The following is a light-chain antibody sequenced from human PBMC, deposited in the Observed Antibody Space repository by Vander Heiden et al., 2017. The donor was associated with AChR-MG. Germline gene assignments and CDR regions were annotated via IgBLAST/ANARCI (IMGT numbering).Light chain of an antibody. J-gene: IGKJ2*01. CDR2: GAS. Sequence: EIVLTPSPATLPLSPGERATLSCRASQSVSTNSLAWYQQKPGQAPRLLIYGASTRATGIPDRFTGSGSGTDFTLTISRLEPEDFAVFYCQRYGSSPEYTFGQETKVEMK. CDR1: QSVSTNS. V-gene: IGKV3-20*01. CDR3: QRYGSSPEYT.